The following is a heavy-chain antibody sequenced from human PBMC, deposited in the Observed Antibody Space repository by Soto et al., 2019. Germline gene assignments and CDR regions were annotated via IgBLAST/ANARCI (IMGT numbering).Heavy chain of an antibody. CDR2: IWYDGSNK. J-gene: IGHJ4*02. Sequence: QVQLVESGGGVVQPGRSLRLSCAASGFTFNSYGMHWVRQTPGKGLEWVAVIWYDGSNKYYADSVKGRFTISRDNSKNTLDLQMNSLRSDDTAVYDCTSGWGRWYVDYWGQGTLVTVSS. V-gene: IGHV3-33*01. CDR3: TSGWGRWYVDY. D-gene: IGHD2-21*02. CDR1: GFTFNSYG.